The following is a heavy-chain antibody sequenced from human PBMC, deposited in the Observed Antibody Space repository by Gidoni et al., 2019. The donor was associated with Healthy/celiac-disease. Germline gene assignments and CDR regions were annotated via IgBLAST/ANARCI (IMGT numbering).Heavy chain of an antibody. CDR1: GFTFINAW. Sequence: EVQLVESGGGLVKPGGSLRLSCAASGFTFINAWMSWVRQAPGKGLGWVGRIKRKTDGGTTDYAAPVKGRFTISRDDSKNTLYLQMNSLKTEDTAVYYCTTIRDSSGYYPPQYWYFDLWGRGTLVTVSS. CDR3: TTIRDSSGYYPPQYWYFDL. V-gene: IGHV3-15*01. CDR2: IKRKTDGGTT. D-gene: IGHD3-22*01. J-gene: IGHJ2*01.